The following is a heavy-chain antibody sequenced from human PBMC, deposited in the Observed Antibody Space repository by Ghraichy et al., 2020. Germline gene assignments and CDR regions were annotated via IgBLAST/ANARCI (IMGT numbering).Heavy chain of an antibody. D-gene: IGHD6-19*01. Sequence: GGSLRLSCAASGFIFSEYTMNWVRQAPGKGLEWVSSISSGSGTVYYADSVKGRFTISRDNVKSSLYLQMNSLRDEDTAVYYCARDHGCSGWARLGMDVWGQGTTVTVSS. J-gene: IGHJ6*02. CDR1: GFIFSEYT. CDR3: ARDHGCSGWARLGMDV. CDR2: ISSGSGTV. V-gene: IGHV3-48*02.